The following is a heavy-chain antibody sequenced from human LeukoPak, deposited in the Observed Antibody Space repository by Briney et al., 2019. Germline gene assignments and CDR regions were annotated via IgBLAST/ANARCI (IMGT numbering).Heavy chain of an antibody. CDR3: ARVSSSWYQDWYFDL. V-gene: IGHV4-38-2*02. CDR2: IYHSGTT. Sequence: PSETLSLTCTVSGYSISSDYFWAWIRQPPGTGLEWIGSIYHSGTTYYKPSLKSRVTMSVDTSKNQFSLKLSSVTAADTAVYYCARVSSSWYQDWYFDLWGRGTLVTVSS. J-gene: IGHJ2*01. CDR1: GYSISSDYF. D-gene: IGHD6-13*01.